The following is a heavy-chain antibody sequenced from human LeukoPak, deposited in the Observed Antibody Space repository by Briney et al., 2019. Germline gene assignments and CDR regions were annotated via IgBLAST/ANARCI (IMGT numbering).Heavy chain of an antibody. J-gene: IGHJ4*02. Sequence: GASLRLSCAASGFTFSSYAMSWVRQAPGKGLEWVSAISGSGGSTYCADSVKGRFTISRDNSKNTLYLQMNSLRAEDTAVYYCAKDGGYSYGQYYFDYWGQGTLVTVSS. CDR3: AKDGGYSYGQYYFDY. V-gene: IGHV3-23*01. CDR1: GFTFSSYA. D-gene: IGHD5-18*01. CDR2: ISGSGGST.